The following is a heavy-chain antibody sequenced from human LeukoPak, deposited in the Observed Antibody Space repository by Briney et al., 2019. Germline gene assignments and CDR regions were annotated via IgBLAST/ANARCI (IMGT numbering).Heavy chain of an antibody. V-gene: IGHV3-11*06. CDR1: GFTLSDYY. CDR2: ISSSGSYT. CDR3: ARSSGQLPNGLFFDS. Sequence: GGSLRLSCAASGFTLSDYYMSWIRQAPGKGLEWVSYISSSGSYTNYADSVKGRFTISRDNAKNSLYLQMNSLRAEDTAVYYCARSSGQLPNGLFFDSWGQGTLVTVSS. D-gene: IGHD2-2*01. J-gene: IGHJ4*02.